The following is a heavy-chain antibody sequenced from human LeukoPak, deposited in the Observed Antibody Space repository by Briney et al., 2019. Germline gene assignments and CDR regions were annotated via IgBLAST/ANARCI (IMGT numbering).Heavy chain of an antibody. D-gene: IGHD3-22*01. Sequence: GGSLRLSCVASGFTFSAFGMNWVRQAPGKGLEWVSYIGSGSSPIYYADSVKGRFTMSRDNAKNSLYLQMNSLRDEDAAVYYCARASRSGYDSWGQGTMVTVSS. CDR1: GFTFSAFG. CDR3: ARASRSGYDS. J-gene: IGHJ4*02. V-gene: IGHV3-48*02. CDR2: IGSGSSPI.